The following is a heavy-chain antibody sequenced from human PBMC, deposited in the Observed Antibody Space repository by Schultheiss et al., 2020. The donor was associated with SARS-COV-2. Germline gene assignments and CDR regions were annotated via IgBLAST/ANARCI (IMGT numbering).Heavy chain of an antibody. CDR1: GGSISSGDYY. J-gene: IGHJ5*02. CDR2: IYYSGST. V-gene: IGHV4-30-4*01. D-gene: IGHD2-2*01. Sequence: SETLSLTCTVSGGSISSGDYYWSWIRQHPGKGLEWIGYIYYSGSTYYNPSLKSRVTISVDTSKNQFSLRLSSVTAADTAVYYCARESSSTSRWFDPWGQGTLVTVPQ. CDR3: ARESSSTSRWFDP.